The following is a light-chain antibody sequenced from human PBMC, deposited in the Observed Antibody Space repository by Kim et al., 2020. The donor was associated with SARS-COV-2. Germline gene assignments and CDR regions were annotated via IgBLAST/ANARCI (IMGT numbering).Light chain of an antibody. CDR2: HNT. CDR3: QAWDTITVV. Sequence: SYELTQPPSVSVSPGQTASIPCSGDRLGDKYVSWYQQKPGQSPVLVIYHNTKRPSGIPERFAGSNPGNPATLTISGTQAMDEADYYCQAWDTITVVFGGG. V-gene: IGLV3-1*01. CDR1: RLGDKY. J-gene: IGLJ2*01.